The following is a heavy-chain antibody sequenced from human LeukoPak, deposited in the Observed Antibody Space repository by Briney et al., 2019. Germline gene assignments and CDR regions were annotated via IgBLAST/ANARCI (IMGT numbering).Heavy chain of an antibody. CDR3: ARVGITMVRGVPREAFDI. CDR2: ISSSGSTI. V-gene: IGHV3-11*01. J-gene: IGHJ3*02. CDR1: GFTFSNYW. Sequence: GGSLRLSCVASGFTFSNYWMTWFRQTPGKGLEWVSYISSSGSTIYYADSVKGRFTISRDNAKNSLYLQMNSLRAEDTAVYYCARVGITMVRGVPREAFDIWGQGTMVTVS. D-gene: IGHD3-10*01.